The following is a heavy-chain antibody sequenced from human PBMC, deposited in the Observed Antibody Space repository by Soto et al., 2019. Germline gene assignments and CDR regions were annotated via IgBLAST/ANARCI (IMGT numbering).Heavy chain of an antibody. V-gene: IGHV4-30-2*01. CDR2: IYHTGST. Sequence: SETLSLTCAVSGGSISSEIFSWSWIRQPPGKGLEWIGYIYHTGSTNYNPSLNGRVGISIDTSKNQFSLKLYSVTAADTAVYYCARQGIATTEFDYWGQGALVTVSS. CDR1: GGSISSEIFS. J-gene: IGHJ4*02. CDR3: ARQGIATTEFDY.